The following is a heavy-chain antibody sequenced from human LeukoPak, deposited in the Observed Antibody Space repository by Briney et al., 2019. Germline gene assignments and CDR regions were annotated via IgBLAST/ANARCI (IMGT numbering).Heavy chain of an antibody. V-gene: IGHV1-58*02. CDR3: AAELYSGTYGRCCSFAF. CDR2: IIVCSGRT. D-gene: IGHD1-26*01. Sequence: GASVKVSCKASGLTFSNSAIQWVRQARGQRLEWIGWIIVCSGRTHYAQNLQERLTITRDMSTNTAYMELSSLRSEDTAVYYCAAELYSGTYGRCCSFAFWGQGTPVNVSS. CDR1: GLTFSNSA. J-gene: IGHJ4*02.